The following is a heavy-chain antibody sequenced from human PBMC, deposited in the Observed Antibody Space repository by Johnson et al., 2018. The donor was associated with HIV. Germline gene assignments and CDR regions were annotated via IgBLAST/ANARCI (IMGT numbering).Heavy chain of an antibody. CDR1: GFTFSSYG. Sequence: QVQLVESGGGVVQPGRSLRLSCAASGFTFSSYGMHWVRQAPGKGLEWVAVISYDGSNKYYVDSVKGRFTISRDKSKNTLYLQMNSLRAEDTAVYYCARDKAVGYSSGWHAFDIWGQGTMVTVSS. V-gene: IGHV3-30*03. CDR3: ARDKAVGYSSGWHAFDI. D-gene: IGHD6-19*01. CDR2: ISYDGSNK. J-gene: IGHJ3*02.